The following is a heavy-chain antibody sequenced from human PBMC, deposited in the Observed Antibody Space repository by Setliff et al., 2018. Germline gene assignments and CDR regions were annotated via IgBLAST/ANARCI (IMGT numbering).Heavy chain of an antibody. CDR1: TFTLGTYS. CDR3: ARSPANGGHDAFDV. V-gene: IGHV3-21*06. J-gene: IGHJ3*01. Sequence: PGGSLRLSCAASTFTLGTYSMHWVRQAPGKGLAWVSSISPYSDYIYYADSVKGRFTISRDNAKNSLYLQMNSPGAEDTAVYFCARSPANGGHDAFDVWGQGTMVTVSS. D-gene: IGHD6-25*01. CDR2: ISPYSDYI.